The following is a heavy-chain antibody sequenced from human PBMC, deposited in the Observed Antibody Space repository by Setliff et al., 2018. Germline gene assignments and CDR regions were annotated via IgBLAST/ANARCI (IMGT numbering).Heavy chain of an antibody. CDR3: AKDFQYGYDYGYIPGS. V-gene: IGHV1-8*02. CDR1: GYTFTSYD. Sequence: ASVKVSCKASGYTFTSYDINWVRQATGQGLEWMGWMNPNSGNTGYAQKFQGRVTMTRNTSISTAYMELSSLRSEDTAVYYCAKDFQYGYDYGYIPGSWGQGTPVTVSS. J-gene: IGHJ4*02. CDR2: MNPNSGNT. D-gene: IGHD5-18*01.